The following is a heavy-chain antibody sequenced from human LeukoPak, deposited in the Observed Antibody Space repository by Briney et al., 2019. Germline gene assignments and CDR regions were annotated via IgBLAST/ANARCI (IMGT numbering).Heavy chain of an antibody. Sequence: GGSLRLSCAASGFTFSSYWMSWVRQAPGKGLEWVANIKQDGSEKYSVDSVKGRFTISRDNAKNSMFLQMNSLRAEDTAVYYCTRDEATTSRGTLPEYWGQGTLVTVSS. J-gene: IGHJ4*02. CDR1: GFTFSSYW. V-gene: IGHV3-7*01. D-gene: IGHD1-14*01. CDR2: IKQDGSEK. CDR3: TRDEATTSRGTLPEY.